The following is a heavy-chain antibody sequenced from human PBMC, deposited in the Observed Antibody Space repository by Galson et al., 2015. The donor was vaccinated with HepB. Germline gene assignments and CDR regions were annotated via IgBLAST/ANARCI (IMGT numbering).Heavy chain of an antibody. CDR2: TYYRSKWYN. J-gene: IGHJ3*02. CDR3: AREVSATGTVDI. V-gene: IGHV6-1*01. CDR1: GDSVSTNSAA. D-gene: IGHD1-1*01. Sequence: CAISGDSVSTNSAAWNWIRQSPSRGLEWLGGTYYRSKWYNGYAVSVKSRIVINADTSKNQFSLQLNSVTPEDTAVYYCAREVSATGTVDIWGQGTMITVSS.